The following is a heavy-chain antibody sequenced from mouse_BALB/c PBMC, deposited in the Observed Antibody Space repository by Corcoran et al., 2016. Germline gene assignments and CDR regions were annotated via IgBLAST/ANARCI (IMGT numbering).Heavy chain of an antibody. D-gene: IGHD4-1*01. CDR1: GFDFSRYW. J-gene: IGHJ2*01. CDR2: INPDGNTI. CDR3: ARNANWGYFDY. V-gene: IGHV4-1*02. Sequence: EVKLLESGGGLVQPGGSLKFSCAASGFDFSRYWMSWVRQAPGKGLEWIGEINPDGNTINYTPSLKDKFIISRDNAKNTLYLQMSKVRSEDTGLYYCARNANWGYFDYWGQGTTLTVSS.